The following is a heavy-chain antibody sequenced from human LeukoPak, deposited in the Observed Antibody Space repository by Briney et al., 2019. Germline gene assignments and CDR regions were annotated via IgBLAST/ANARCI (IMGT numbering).Heavy chain of an antibody. CDR3: AKDVMRDSTRPGELHL. Sequence: PGGSLRLSCAASRFTFSSYGMHWVRQAPGKGLEGVAVISYDGSNEYYADSVKGRFTISRDNYKNTLYLQMNGLRAEDAALYYCAKDVMRDSTRPGELHLWGRGSLVTVSS. V-gene: IGHV3-30*18. CDR1: RFTFSSYG. CDR2: ISYDGSNE. D-gene: IGHD2-2*01. J-gene: IGHJ2*01.